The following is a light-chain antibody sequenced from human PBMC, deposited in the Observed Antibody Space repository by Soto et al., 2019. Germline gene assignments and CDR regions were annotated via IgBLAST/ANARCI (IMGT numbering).Light chain of an antibody. CDR2: RAS. Sequence: DIQMTQSPSTLSASIGDRVTITCRASQSISSWLAWYQQKPGKVPKLLIYRASTLESGVPSRFSGSRSGTEFTLNINSLQPDDFATYYCQHYKSEGTFGQGTKVQIK. V-gene: IGKV1-5*03. J-gene: IGKJ1*01. CDR1: QSISSW. CDR3: QHYKSEGT.